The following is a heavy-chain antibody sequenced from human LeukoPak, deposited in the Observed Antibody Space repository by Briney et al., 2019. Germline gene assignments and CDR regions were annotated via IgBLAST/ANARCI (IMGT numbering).Heavy chain of an antibody. D-gene: IGHD1-7*01. CDR2: INHSGST. CDR1: GGSFSGYY. V-gene: IGHV4-34*01. J-gene: IGHJ4*02. Sequence: SETLSLTCAVYGGSFSGYYWSWIRQPPGKGLEWIGEINHSGSTNYNRSLKSRVTISVDTSKNQFSLKLSSVTAADTAVYYCARELYYWGQGTLVTVSS. CDR3: ARELYY.